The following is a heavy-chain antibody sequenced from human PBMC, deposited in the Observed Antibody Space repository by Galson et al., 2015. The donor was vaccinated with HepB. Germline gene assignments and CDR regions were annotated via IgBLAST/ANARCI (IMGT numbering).Heavy chain of an antibody. CDR2: ITVGSSYI. J-gene: IGHJ4*02. D-gene: IGHD6-19*01. V-gene: IGHV3-21*01. CDR3: ARDRAAVAGTNAFGF. CDR1: GFTFSSYS. Sequence: SLRLSCAASGFTFSSYSMNWVRQAPGKGLEWVSTITVGSSYIYYAASVEGRFTISRDNAKNSLYLQMNSLRVEDTALYYCARDRAAVAGTNAFGFWGQGTLVTVSS.